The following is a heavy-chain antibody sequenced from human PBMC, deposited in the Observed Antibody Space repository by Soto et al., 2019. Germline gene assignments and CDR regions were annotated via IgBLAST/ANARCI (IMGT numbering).Heavy chain of an antibody. CDR3: ARVVPDAGKLATWDF. CDR2: ISYDGRET. Sequence: PGKGLEWLSVISYDGRETHYADSVEGRFIISRDSSKKTAYLQMNSLRAEDTAVYYCARVVPDAGKLATWDFGGQGTTFSVS. D-gene: IGHD2-2*01. J-gene: IGHJ6*02. V-gene: IGHV3-30-3*01.